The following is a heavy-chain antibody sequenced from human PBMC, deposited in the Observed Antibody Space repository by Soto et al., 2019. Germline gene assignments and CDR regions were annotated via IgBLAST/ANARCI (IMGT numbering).Heavy chain of an antibody. V-gene: IGHV1-8*01. CDR1: GYTFTSYD. D-gene: IGHD6-6*01. CDR3: ARGGIAARPRWFDP. CDR2: MNPNSGNT. J-gene: IGHJ5*02. Sequence: QVQLVQSGAEVKKPGASVKVSCNASGYTFTSYDINWVRQATGQGLEWMGWMNPNSGNTGYAQKFQGRVTMTRNTSIRTAYMELSSLRSEDTAVYYCARGGIAARPRWFDPWGQGTLVTVSS.